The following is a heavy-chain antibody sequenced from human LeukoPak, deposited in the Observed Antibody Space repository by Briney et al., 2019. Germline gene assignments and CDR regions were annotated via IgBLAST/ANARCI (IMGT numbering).Heavy chain of an antibody. CDR2: ISSSSSYI. D-gene: IGHD3-10*01. V-gene: IGHV3-21*01. J-gene: IGHJ1*01. CDR1: GFTFSSYS. Sequence: GGSLRLSCAASGFTFSSYSMNWVRQAPGKGLEWVSSISSSSSYIYYADSVKGRFTISRDNAKNSLYLQMNSLGAEDTAVYYCARDSDPEYFQHWGQGTLVTVSS. CDR3: ARDSDPEYFQH.